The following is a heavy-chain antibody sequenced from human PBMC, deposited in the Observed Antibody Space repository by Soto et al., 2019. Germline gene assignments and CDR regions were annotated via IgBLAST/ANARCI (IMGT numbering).Heavy chain of an antibody. CDR1: GGSITTDDYF. Sequence: QVQLQESGPGLVKPSQTLSLTCTVSGGSITTDDYFWSWIRQSPERGLEWIGFIFHCGNTFNNPSLSGRASLSVDTSKNEFSLNLTSVTAADTAVYYCVREGTKISPQGYITAAGRFDHWGQGALVTVSS. J-gene: IGHJ4*02. D-gene: IGHD6-25*01. CDR3: VREGTKISPQGYITAAGRFDH. V-gene: IGHV4-30-4*01. CDR2: IFHCGNT.